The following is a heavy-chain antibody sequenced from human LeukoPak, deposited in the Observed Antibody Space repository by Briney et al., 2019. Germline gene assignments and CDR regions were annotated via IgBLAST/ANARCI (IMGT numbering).Heavy chain of an antibody. CDR2: ISYDGSNK. J-gene: IGHJ6*02. CDR1: GFTFSSYG. Sequence: GGSLRLSCAASGFTFSSYGMHWVRQAPGKGLEWVAFISYDGSNKYYADSVKGRFTISRDNSKNTLYLQMNSLRAEDTAVYYCAKRIAAAGRSYGMDVWGQGTTVTVSS. V-gene: IGHV3-30*18. D-gene: IGHD6-13*01. CDR3: AKRIAAAGRSYGMDV.